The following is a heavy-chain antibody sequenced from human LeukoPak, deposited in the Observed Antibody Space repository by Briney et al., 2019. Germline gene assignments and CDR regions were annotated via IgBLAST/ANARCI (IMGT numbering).Heavy chain of an antibody. CDR1: GCTFSNYA. Sequence: GGSLRLSCAASGCTFSNYAMSWVRQAPGKGLEWVSTISGIGGSTYYADSVKGRFTVSRDNSKNTVYLQMSSLRVEDTAVYYCAKRIAATSFDYWGQGTLVTVSS. CDR3: AKRIAATSFDY. V-gene: IGHV3-23*01. D-gene: IGHD6-13*01. J-gene: IGHJ4*02. CDR2: ISGIGGST.